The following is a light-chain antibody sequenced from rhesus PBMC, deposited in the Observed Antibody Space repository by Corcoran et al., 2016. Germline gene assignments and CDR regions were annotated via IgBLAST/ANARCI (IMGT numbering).Light chain of an antibody. J-gene: IGKJ4*01. CDR2: GAS. CDR3: QQYSNWPLT. Sequence: EIVMTQSPATLSLSPGERATLSCRASQSVSSSLAWYQQKPGQAPRLLIYGASSRATGIPDRFRCSGSGTDFTPTISSLEPEDFAVYYCQQYSNWPLTFGGGTKVEIK. V-gene: IGKV3-42*03. CDR1: QSVSSS.